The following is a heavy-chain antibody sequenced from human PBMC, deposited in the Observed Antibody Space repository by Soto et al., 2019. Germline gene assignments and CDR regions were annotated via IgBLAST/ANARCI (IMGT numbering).Heavy chain of an antibody. V-gene: IGHV3-23*01. CDR2: ISGSGGST. J-gene: IGHJ1*01. CDR3: ANDIVVVRAAIVAEYFQH. Sequence: EVQLLESGGGLVQPGGSLRLSCAASGFTFSSYAMSWVRQAPGKGLEWVSAISGSGGSTYYADSVKGRFTISRDNSKNTLYLQMNILRAEDTAVYYCANDIVVVRAAIVAEYFQHWGQGTLVTVSS. CDR1: GFTFSSYA. D-gene: IGHD2-2*02.